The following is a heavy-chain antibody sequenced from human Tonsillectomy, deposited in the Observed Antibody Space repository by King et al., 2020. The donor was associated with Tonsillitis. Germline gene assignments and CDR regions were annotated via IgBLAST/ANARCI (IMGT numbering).Heavy chain of an antibody. Sequence: VQLVESGGGLVQPGGSLRLSCAASGFTFSDYTMNWVRQAPGKALEWVSNIRATTDTTYYADSVKGRFIISRDNAKNSLFLQMNSLRDGDTAVYYCVRDYSWGFDYWGQGMLVTVSS. J-gene: IGHJ4*02. CDR1: GFTFSDYT. CDR2: IRATTDTT. V-gene: IGHV3-48*02. D-gene: IGHD2-21*01. CDR3: VRDYSWGFDY.